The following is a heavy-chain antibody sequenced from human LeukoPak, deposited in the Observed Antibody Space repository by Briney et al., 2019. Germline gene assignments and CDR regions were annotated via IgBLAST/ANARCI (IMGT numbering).Heavy chain of an antibody. J-gene: IGHJ4*02. CDR2: ISSSGSSI. CDR3: ARERAYCGGDCSDY. V-gene: IGHV3-48*03. CDR1: GFTFSSYE. D-gene: IGHD2-21*01. Sequence: QPGGSLRLSCVASGFTFSSYEMNWVRQAPGKGLEWVSYISSSGSSIYYAASVKGRFTISRDNAKDSLYLQLNSLRVEDTAVYYCARERAYCGGDCSDYWGQGTLVTVSS.